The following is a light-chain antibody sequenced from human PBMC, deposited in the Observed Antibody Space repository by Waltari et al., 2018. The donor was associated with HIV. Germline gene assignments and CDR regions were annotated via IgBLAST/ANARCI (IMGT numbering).Light chain of an antibody. CDR3: QQYFTFPRT. Sequence: DIVMTQSPDSLAVSLGERATINCKSSQSISHNSNTRNYLNRYQQKVGQPPKLLIYWASTRESWFSDRFSGSGSETDFTLTISSLQAEDVAVYYCQQYFTFPRTFSQGTRLEIK. J-gene: IGKJ2*02. CDR1: QSISHNSNTRNY. CDR2: WAS. V-gene: IGKV4-1*01.